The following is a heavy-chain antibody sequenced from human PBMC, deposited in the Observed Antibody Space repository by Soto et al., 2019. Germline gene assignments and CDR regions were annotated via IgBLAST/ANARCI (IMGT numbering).Heavy chain of an antibody. D-gene: IGHD6-13*01. Sequence: PGGSLRLSCAASGFTFSSYAMSWVRQAPGKGLEWVSAISGSGGSTYYADSVKGRFTISRDNSKNTLYLQMNSLRAEDTAVYYCATSPGYSSSWYLRSKAVAGYYFDYWGQGTLVTVSS. CDR3: ATSPGYSSSWYLRSKAVAGYYFDY. CDR2: ISGSGGST. J-gene: IGHJ4*02. CDR1: GFTFSSYA. V-gene: IGHV3-23*01.